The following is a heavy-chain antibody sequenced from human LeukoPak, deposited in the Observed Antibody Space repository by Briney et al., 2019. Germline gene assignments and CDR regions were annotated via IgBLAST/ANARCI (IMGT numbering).Heavy chain of an antibody. V-gene: IGHV3-23*01. J-gene: IGHJ5*02. CDR1: GIVFSNTA. CDR3: GKDGGQYSSGPEFDP. CDR2: ISGGGERT. D-gene: IGHD6-19*01. Sequence: GGSLRLSCAASGIVFSNTAMNWARQSPGGGLEWVSAISGGGERTFYADSLKGRFTISRDNSKNMVYLQMNSLRADDTAIYYCGKDGGQYSSGPEFDPRGQGALVTVSS.